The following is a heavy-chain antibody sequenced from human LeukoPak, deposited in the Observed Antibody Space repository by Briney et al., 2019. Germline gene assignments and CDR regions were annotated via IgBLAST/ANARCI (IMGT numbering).Heavy chain of an antibody. J-gene: IGHJ5*02. CDR3: ARAQYYHGSGSYYNFLGTSDWFDP. D-gene: IGHD3-10*01. V-gene: IGHV4-34*01. CDR2: INHSGST. CDR1: GGSFSGYY. Sequence: PSETLSLTCAVYGGSFSGYYWSWIRQPPGKGLEWIGEINHSGSTNYNPSLKSRVTISVDTSKNQFSLKLSSVTAADTAVYYCARAQYYHGSGSYYNFLGTSDWFDPWGQGTLVTVSS.